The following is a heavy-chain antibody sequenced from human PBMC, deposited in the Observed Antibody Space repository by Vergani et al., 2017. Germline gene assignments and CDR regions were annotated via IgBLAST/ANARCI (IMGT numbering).Heavy chain of an antibody. V-gene: IGHV4-39*07. CDR1: GGSISSSSYY. J-gene: IGHJ4*02. Sequence: QLQLQESGPGLVKPSETLSLTCTVSGGSISSSSYYWGWIRQPPGKGLEWIGSIYYSGSTYYNPSLKSRVTISVDTSKNQFSLKLSSVTAADTAVYYCARRRSGWYGVFDYWGQGTLVTVSS. CDR3: ARRRSGWYGVFDY. CDR2: IYYSGST. D-gene: IGHD6-19*01.